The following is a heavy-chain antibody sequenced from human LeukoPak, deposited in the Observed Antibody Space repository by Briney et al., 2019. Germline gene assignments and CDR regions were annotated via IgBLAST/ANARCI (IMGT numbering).Heavy chain of an antibody. CDR3: ARDFHRRLYDSSGYYPY. V-gene: IGHV3-7*01. D-gene: IGHD3-22*01. Sequence: GGSLRLSCAASGFTFSSYWMSWVRQAPGKGLEWVANIKQDGSEKYYVDSVKGRFTISRDNAKNSLYLQMNSLRAEDTAVYYCARDFHRRLYDSSGYYPYWGQGTLVTVSS. CDR2: IKQDGSEK. J-gene: IGHJ4*02. CDR1: GFTFSSYW.